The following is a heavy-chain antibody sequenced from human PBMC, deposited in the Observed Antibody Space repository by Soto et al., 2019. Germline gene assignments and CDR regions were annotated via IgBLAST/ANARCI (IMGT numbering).Heavy chain of an antibody. Sequence: PSETLSLTCTVSGDSISSYYWSWLRQPPGKGLEWIGYIYKTGSTNYNPSLESRVSISLDTSNNRFSLKLSSVTAADTAVYYCARVGTLCSGGSCYSPWFDPWGQGTLVTVSS. CDR3: ARVGTLCSGGSCYSPWFDP. D-gene: IGHD2-15*01. CDR2: IYKTGST. V-gene: IGHV4-59*01. CDR1: GDSISSYY. J-gene: IGHJ5*02.